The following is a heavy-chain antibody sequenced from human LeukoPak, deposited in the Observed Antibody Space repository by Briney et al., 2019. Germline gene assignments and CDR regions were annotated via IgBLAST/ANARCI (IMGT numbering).Heavy chain of an antibody. CDR3: ARDRSGGYVSYFDY. CDR1: GFTFRTYP. J-gene: IGHJ4*02. D-gene: IGHD3-22*01. CDR2: ISVSSDII. V-gene: IGHV3-48*02. Sequence: GGSLRLSCAASGFTFRTYPMNWIRQAPGKGLEWVSYISVSSDIIYYADSVKGRFTISRDNAENSLYLQMNSLRDEDTAVYYCARDRSGGYVSYFDYWGQGSLVTVSA.